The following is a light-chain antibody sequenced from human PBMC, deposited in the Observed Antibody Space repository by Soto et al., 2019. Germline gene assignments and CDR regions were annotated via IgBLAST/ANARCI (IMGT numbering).Light chain of an antibody. CDR1: SSNIGAGYD. V-gene: IGLV1-40*01. Sequence: QSVLTQPPSVSGAPGQRVTISCTVSSSNIGAGYDVHWYQQLPGTAPKLLIFININRPSGVPDRFSGSKSGTSASLAITGLRAEDEADYYCQSYDSSLSGYVFGTGTKVTVL. CDR3: QSYDSSLSGYV. J-gene: IGLJ1*01. CDR2: INI.